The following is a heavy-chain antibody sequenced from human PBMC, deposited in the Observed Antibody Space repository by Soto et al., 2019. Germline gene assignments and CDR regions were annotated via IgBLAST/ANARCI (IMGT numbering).Heavy chain of an antibody. Sequence: PSETLSLTCAVYGGSFSGYYWSWIRQPPGKGLEWIGEINHSGVTNYKPSLKRRVTISVDTSKNQFSLQLKSVTAADTALYYCARFSGSYYYAIDVWGQGTTVTVSS. J-gene: IGHJ6*02. D-gene: IGHD6-19*01. V-gene: IGHV4-34*01. CDR3: ARFSGSYYYAIDV. CDR1: GGSFSGYY. CDR2: INHSGVT.